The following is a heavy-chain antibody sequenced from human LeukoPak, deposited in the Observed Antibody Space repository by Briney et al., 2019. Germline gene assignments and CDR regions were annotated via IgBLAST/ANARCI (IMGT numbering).Heavy chain of an antibody. CDR1: GFTVSSNY. Sequence: GGSLRLSCAASGFTVSSNYMSWVRQAPGKGLEWVSVIYSGGSTYCADSVKGRFTISRDNSKNTLYLQMNSLRAEDTAVYYCARDSGDYDFWSGYFDYWGQGTLVTVSS. J-gene: IGHJ4*02. D-gene: IGHD3-3*01. CDR2: IYSGGST. V-gene: IGHV3-66*02. CDR3: ARDSGDYDFWSGYFDY.